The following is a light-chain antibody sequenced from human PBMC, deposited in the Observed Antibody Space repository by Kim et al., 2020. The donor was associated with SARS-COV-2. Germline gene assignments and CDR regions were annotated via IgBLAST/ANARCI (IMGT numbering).Light chain of an antibody. J-gene: IGLJ3*02. V-gene: IGLV2-14*03. CDR2: DVS. CDR1: SSDVGGYNY. Sequence: QSALTQPASVSGSPGQSITISCTGTSSDVGGYNYVSWYQQHPGKAPKLMFYDVSNRPSGVSNRFPGSKSGNTASLTISGLQAEDEADYYCSSYTSSSTWVFGGGTQLTVL. CDR3: SSYTSSSTWV.